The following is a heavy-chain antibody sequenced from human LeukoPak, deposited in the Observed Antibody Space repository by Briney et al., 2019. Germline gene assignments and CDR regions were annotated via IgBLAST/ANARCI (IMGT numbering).Heavy chain of an antibody. CDR2: ISPNSGGT. J-gene: IGHJ4*02. CDR1: GGTFSSYA. D-gene: IGHD6-13*01. Sequence: ASVKVSCKASGGTFSSYAISWVRQAPGQGLEWMGWISPNSGGTNYAQKFQGRVTMTRDTSISTAYVELSRLRSDDTAVYYCARDGRRYSSSWYDYWGQGTLVTVSS. V-gene: IGHV1-2*02. CDR3: ARDGRRYSSSWYDY.